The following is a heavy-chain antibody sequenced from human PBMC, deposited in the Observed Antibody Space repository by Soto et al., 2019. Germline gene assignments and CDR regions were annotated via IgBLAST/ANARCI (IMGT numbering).Heavy chain of an antibody. V-gene: IGHV3-64D*06. CDR2: ISSNGGST. CDR3: VKGSQVVVVPAAMIVGWFDP. D-gene: IGHD2-2*01. J-gene: IGHJ5*02. Sequence: GGSLRLSCSASGFTFSSYAMHWVRQAPGKGLEYVSAISSNGGSTYYADSVKGRFTISRDNSKNTLYLQMSSLRAEDTAVYYCVKGSQVVVVPAAMIVGWFDPWGQGT. CDR1: GFTFSSYA.